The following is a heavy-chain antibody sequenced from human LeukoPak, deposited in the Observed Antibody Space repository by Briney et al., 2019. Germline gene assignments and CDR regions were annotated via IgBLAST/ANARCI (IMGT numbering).Heavy chain of an antibody. V-gene: IGHV3-30*02. CDR1: GFTFSSYG. J-gene: IGHJ4*02. D-gene: IGHD4-17*01. Sequence: GGSLRLSCAASGFTFSSYGMHWVRQAPGKGLEWVAFIRYDGSNKYYADSVKGRFTISRDNSKNTLYLQMNSLRAEDTAVYYCAKGQRFYGEYYFDYWGQGTLVTVSS. CDR2: IRYDGSNK. CDR3: AKGQRFYGEYYFDY.